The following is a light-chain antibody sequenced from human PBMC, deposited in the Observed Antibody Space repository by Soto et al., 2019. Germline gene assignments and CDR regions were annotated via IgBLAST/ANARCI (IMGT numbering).Light chain of an antibody. CDR3: QQYYSTPLT. Sequence: DIVMTQSPDSLAVSLGERATINCKSSQSVFYSSNNKNYLAWYQQKPGQPPKLHIYWASTRESGFPDRFSGSGSGTDFTLTISSLQAEDVAVYYCQQYYSTPLTFGGGTKVDIK. V-gene: IGKV4-1*01. J-gene: IGKJ4*01. CDR1: QSVFYSSNNKNY. CDR2: WAS.